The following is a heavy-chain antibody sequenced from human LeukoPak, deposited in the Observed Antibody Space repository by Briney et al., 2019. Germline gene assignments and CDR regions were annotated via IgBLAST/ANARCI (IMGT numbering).Heavy chain of an antibody. V-gene: IGHV3-11*01. J-gene: IGHJ4*02. D-gene: IGHD1-20*01. CDR1: GFTFSDYY. CDR3: ARRRYNWNAIDY. Sequence: PGGSLRLSCAASGFTFSDYYMSWIRQAPGEGLERVSYISSSGSTKYYADSVKGRITISRDNAKNSLYLQMNSLGAEDTAVYYCARRRYNWNAIDYWGQGTLVTVSS. CDR2: ISSSGSTK.